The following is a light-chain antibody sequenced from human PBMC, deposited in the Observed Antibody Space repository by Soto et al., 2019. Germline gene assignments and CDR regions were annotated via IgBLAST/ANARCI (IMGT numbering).Light chain of an antibody. V-gene: IGKV1-5*01. Sequence: DIVMTQSPSTPSVSIGDTATITCRASQPISSSLAWYQQKPGQAPKLLIYEASTWESGVPARFSGSGSGTEFTLTISSLQPEDFAVYYCQQYDISPGTFGQGTKVDIK. CDR2: EAS. CDR1: QPISSS. CDR3: QQYDISPGT. J-gene: IGKJ1*01.